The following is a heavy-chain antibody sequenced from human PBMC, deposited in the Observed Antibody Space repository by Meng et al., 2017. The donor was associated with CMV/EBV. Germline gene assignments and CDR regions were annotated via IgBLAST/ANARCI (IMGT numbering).Heavy chain of an antibody. V-gene: IGHV3-66*02. CDR2: IYSGGST. Sequence: LSCAASGFTVSSNYMSWVRQAPGKGLEWVSVIYSGGSTYYADSVKGRFTISRDNSKNTLYLQMNSLRAEDTAVYYCARAASSSMTLDPWSQGTLVTVS. J-gene: IGHJ5*02. D-gene: IGHD2/OR15-2a*01. CDR3: ARAASSSMTLDP. CDR1: GFTVSSNY.